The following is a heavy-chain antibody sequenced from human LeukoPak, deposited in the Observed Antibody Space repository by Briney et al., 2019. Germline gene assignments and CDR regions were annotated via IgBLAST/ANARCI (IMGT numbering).Heavy chain of an antibody. J-gene: IGHJ4*02. Sequence: GGSLRLSCAASGFTFSNAWMSWVRQAPGKGLEWVSYISSSSSTIYYADSVKGRFTISRDNAKNSLYLQMNSLRAEDTAVYYCAGDGGRSYGVYYFDYWGQGTLVTVSS. CDR2: ISSSSSTI. CDR1: GFTFSNAW. CDR3: AGDGGRSYGVYYFDY. D-gene: IGHD1-26*01. V-gene: IGHV3-48*01.